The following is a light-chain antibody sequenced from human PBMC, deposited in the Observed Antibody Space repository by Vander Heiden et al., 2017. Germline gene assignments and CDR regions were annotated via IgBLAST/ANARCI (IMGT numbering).Light chain of an antibody. J-gene: IGKJ1*01. Sequence: IQMTQSPSTPSASVGDRVTLPCPASQSLRIWLAWSQPKPVQAPKLLTYASSKLQSGVPSRFRGSGAGTEFTLTISSLQPDDFATYHCQQYDNYPWTFGQGTKMEIK. CDR3: QQYDNYPWT. CDR2: ASS. CDR1: QSLRIW. V-gene: IGKV1-5*01.